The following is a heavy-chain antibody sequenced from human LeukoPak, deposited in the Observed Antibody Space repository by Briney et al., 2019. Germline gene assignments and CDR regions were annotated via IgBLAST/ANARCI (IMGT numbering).Heavy chain of an antibody. CDR3: AKDMGYSYGQIDY. Sequence: PGGSLRLSCAASGFTFSSYGMYWGRQAPGKGLEWVAFTRYDGSNKYYADSVKGRFTISRDNSKNSLYLQMNSLRTEDTALYYCAKDMGYSYGQIDYWGQGTLVTVSS. J-gene: IGHJ4*02. CDR1: GFTFSSYG. CDR2: TRYDGSNK. V-gene: IGHV3-30*02. D-gene: IGHD5-18*01.